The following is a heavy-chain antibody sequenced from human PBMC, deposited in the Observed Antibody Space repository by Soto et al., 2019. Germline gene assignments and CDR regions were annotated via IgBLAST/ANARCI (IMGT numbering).Heavy chain of an antibody. CDR3: AIAAAGTGYFDY. V-gene: IGHV4-34*01. CDR2: INHSGST. J-gene: IGHJ4*02. CDR1: GGSFSGYF. Sequence: SETLSLTCAVYGGSFSGYFWSWIRQPPGKGLEWIGEINHSGSTNYNPSLKSRVTISVDTSKNQFSLKLNSVTAADTAVYYCAIAAAGTGYFDYWGQGTLVTVSS. D-gene: IGHD6-13*01.